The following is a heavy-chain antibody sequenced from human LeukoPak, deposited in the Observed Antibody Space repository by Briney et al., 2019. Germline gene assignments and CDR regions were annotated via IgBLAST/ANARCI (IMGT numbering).Heavy chain of an antibody. J-gene: IGHJ4*02. V-gene: IGHV2-5*02. CDR2: IYWDDDK. CDR1: GFSLSTSGVG. D-gene: IGHD6-13*01. CDR3: AVTIIAAAYDY. Sequence: SGPALVNPTQTLTLTCTFSGFSLSTSGVGVGWIRKPPGKALEWLALIYWDDDKRYSPSLKSRLTITKDTSKNQVVLTMTNMDPVDTATYYCAVTIIAAAYDYWGQGTLVTVSS.